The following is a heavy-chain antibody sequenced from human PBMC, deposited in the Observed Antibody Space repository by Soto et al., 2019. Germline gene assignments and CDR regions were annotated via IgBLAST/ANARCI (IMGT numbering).Heavy chain of an antibody. CDR3: ARKLELRGSYYYYYDMDV. CDR1: GYTFTDYY. J-gene: IGHJ6*02. D-gene: IGHD1-7*01. CDR2: INPNSGGT. Sequence: ASVKVSCKASGYTFTDYYMHWVRQAPGQGLEWMGWINPNSGGTNYAQKFQGRVTMTRDTSISTAYMELSRLRSDDTAVYYCARKLELRGSYYYYYDMDVWSQGTTVTSP. V-gene: IGHV1-2*02.